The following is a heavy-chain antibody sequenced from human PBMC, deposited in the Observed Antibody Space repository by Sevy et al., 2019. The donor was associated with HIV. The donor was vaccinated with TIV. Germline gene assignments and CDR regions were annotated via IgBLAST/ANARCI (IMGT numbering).Heavy chain of an antibody. CDR3: ARDGGCSSTSCLLYCDS. V-gene: IGHV3-21*06. D-gene: IGHD2-2*01. J-gene: IGHJ4*02. CDR2: ISGRSSYI. CDR1: GFTFSDYY. Sequence: GGSLRLSCAASGFTFSDYYMNWVRQAPGKGLEWVSSISGRSSYIHYADSVRGRFTISRENAKNSLYLQMNSLRADDTAVYFCARDGGCSSTSCLLYCDSWGQGALVTVSS.